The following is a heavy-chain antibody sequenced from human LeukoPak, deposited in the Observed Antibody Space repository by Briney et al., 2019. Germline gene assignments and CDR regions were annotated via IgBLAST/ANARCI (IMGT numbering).Heavy chain of an antibody. CDR1: GVTFSAYY. V-gene: IGHV4-34*08. CDR2: INHSGRT. Sequence: SGTLSLTCAVYGVTFSAYYWTWIRQAPGKGLEWIGEINHSGRTKYHPALQSRVTISLDTSKNQSSLKLRSVTATDTAVDYCAIIVVALWRYFDYWGQGNLVTVSS. J-gene: IGHJ4*02. D-gene: IGHD2/OR15-2a*01. CDR3: AIIVVALWRYFDY.